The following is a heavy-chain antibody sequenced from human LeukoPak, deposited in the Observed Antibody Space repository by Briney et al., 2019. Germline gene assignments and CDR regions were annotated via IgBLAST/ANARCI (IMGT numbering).Heavy chain of an antibody. J-gene: IGHJ4*02. CDR3: AKHSGGYINGALDY. CDR2: IRYDGSDE. Sequence: GGSLRLSCEASGFTFSGYSMIWVRQAPGKGLEWVAFIRYDGSDEYYADSVKGRFTISRDNSKNTLYLQMNSLRAEDTAVYYCAKHSGGYINGALDYWGQGTLVTVSS. V-gene: IGHV3-30*02. D-gene: IGHD5-18*01. CDR1: GFTFSGYS.